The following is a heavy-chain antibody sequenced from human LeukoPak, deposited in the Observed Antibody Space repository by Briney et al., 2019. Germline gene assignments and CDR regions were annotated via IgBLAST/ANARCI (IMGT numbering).Heavy chain of an antibody. CDR2: IKQDGSEK. J-gene: IGHJ4*02. D-gene: IGHD3-22*01. V-gene: IGHV3-7*01. Sequence: GGSLKLSCAASGFTFSSYWMSWVRQAPGKGLEWVANIKQDGSEKYYVDSVKGRFTISRDNAKNSLYLQMNSLRAEDTAVYYCARDNFIVVGPFDYWGQGTLVTVSS. CDR3: ARDNFIVVGPFDY. CDR1: GFTFSSYW.